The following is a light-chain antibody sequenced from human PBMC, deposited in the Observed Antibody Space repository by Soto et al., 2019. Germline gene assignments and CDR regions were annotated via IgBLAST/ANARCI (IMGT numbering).Light chain of an antibody. CDR3: SAYTSRLSLYV. CDR2: KVS. Sequence: QSALTQPASVSGSPGQSITISCTGTSSDVGTYNYVSWYQQHSGKAPKLMIYKVSNRPSGVSNRFSGSKSGNTASLTISGLQAEDEDDYYCSAYTSRLSLYVFGSGTKLTVL. J-gene: IGLJ1*01. CDR1: SSDVGTYNY. V-gene: IGLV2-14*01.